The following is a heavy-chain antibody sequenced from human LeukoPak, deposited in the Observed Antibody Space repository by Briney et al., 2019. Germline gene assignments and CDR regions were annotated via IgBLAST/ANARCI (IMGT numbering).Heavy chain of an antibody. CDR3: ARDISSSGEDY. CDR1: GFTFDDYA. CDR2: ISGYGGTT. V-gene: IGHV3-43*02. J-gene: IGHJ4*02. D-gene: IGHD6-19*01. Sequence: PGGSLRLSCAASGFTFDDYAMHWVRQAPGKGLEWVSLISGYGGTTYYADSVKGRFTISKDNSKSSLYLQMNSLRTEDTAVYYCARDISSSGEDYWGQGTLVTVSS.